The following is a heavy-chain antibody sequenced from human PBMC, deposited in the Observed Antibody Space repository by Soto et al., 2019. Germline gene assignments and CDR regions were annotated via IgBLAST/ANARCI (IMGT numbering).Heavy chain of an antibody. J-gene: IGHJ4*02. CDR2: IRSKAYGGTT. V-gene: IGHV3-49*03. CDR1: GFTFGDYA. Sequence: PGGSLRLSCTASGFTFGDYAMSWFRQAPGKGLEWVGFIRSKAYGGTTENAASVKGRFIISRDDSKSIAYLQMNSLKTEDTAVYYCTRAGRGWFGEFYGDWAQRTLVTVSS. D-gene: IGHD3-10*01. CDR3: TRAGRGWFGEFYGD.